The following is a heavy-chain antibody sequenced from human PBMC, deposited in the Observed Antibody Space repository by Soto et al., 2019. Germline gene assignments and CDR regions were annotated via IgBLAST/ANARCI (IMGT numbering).Heavy chain of an antibody. CDR3: AKTAYGDYVDY. D-gene: IGHD4-17*01. CDR1: GLTFSSYA. V-gene: IGHV3-23*01. J-gene: IGHJ4*02. Sequence: SGGSLSPPCAAPGLTFSSYAMNWARKAPRKGLEWLSTISRSGGRTYYADSVKGRFTTSRDNSKDTLYLQMHSLRVEDTAVYYCAKTAYGDYVDYWGQGALVTVSS. CDR2: ISRSGGRT.